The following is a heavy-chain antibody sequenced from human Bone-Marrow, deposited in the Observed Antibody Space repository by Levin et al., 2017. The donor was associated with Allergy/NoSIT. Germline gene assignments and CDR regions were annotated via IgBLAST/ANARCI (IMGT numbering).Heavy chain of an antibody. CDR3: AKAISAQRSSSFDY. V-gene: IGHV1-2*06. CDR2: INPNGGGT. D-gene: IGHD4-17*01. J-gene: IGHJ4*02. Sequence: GGSLRLSCKASGYTFTGYYIHWVRQAPGQGLEWMGRINPNGGGTDYSQNFQGRVTMTRDTYINTAYMEVNRLRSDDTAFYYCAKAISAQRSSSFDYWGQGTLVTVSS. CDR1: GYTFTGYY.